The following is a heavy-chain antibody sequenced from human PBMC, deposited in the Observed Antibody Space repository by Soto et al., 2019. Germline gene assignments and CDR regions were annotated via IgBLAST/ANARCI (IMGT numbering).Heavy chain of an antibody. J-gene: IGHJ4*02. V-gene: IGHV3-23*01. CDR2: ISGSGGST. CDR1: GFTFSSYA. D-gene: IGHD2-2*01. CDR3: AKDLECSSTSCYYYYFDY. Sequence: TGGSLRLSCAASGFTFSSYAMSWVRQAPGKGLEWVSAISGSGGSTYYADSVKGRFTISRDNSKNTLYLQMNSLRAEDTAVYYCAKDLECSSTSCYYYYFDYWGQGTLVTVSS.